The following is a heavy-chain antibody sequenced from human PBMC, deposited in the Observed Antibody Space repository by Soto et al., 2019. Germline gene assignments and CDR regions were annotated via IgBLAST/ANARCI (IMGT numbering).Heavy chain of an antibody. CDR3: ARARYYCDSTTYSAGQYADY. CDR1: GFTFSSYA. D-gene: IGHD3-22*01. J-gene: IGHJ4*02. V-gene: IGHV3-30-3*01. Sequence: GGSLRLSCAASGFTFSSYAMHWVRQAPGKGLEWVAFISHDGNNTYYADSVKGRFSISRDNSKNTLYLQMNSLRTEDTAIFYCARARYYCDSTTYSAGQYADYWGLGTLVTVSS. CDR2: ISHDGNNT.